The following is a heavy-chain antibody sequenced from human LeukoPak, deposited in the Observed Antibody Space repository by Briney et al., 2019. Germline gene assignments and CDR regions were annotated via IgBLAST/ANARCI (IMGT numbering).Heavy chain of an antibody. CDR2: IYYSGST. V-gene: IGHV4-59*08. Sequence: SETLSLTCTVSGGSISSYYWSWIRQPPGKGLEWIGYIYYSGSTNYNPSLKSRVTISVDTSKDQFSLKLSSVTAADTAVYYCARGVLRYFDTFDYWGQGTLVTVSS. CDR3: ARGVLRYFDTFDY. CDR1: GGSISSYY. D-gene: IGHD3-9*01. J-gene: IGHJ4*02.